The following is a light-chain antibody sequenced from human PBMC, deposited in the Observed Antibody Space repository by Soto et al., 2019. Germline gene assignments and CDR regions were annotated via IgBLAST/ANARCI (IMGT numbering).Light chain of an antibody. CDR3: QQYNNWPSGT. V-gene: IGKV3-15*01. CDR2: GAS. Sequence: EIVMTQSLATLSVSPGERATLSCRASQSVSSNLAWYQQKPGQAPRLLIYGASTRATGIPARFSGSGSGTEFTLTISSLQSEHFAVYYCQQYNNWPSGTFGQGTKVEIK. J-gene: IGKJ1*01. CDR1: QSVSSN.